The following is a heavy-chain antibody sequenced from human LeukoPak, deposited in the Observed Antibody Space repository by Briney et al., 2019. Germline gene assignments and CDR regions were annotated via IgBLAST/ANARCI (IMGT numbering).Heavy chain of an antibody. J-gene: IGHJ4*02. CDR3: ARASGSSSSWSYFDF. D-gene: IGHD6-13*01. Sequence: GRSLRLSCAASGFTFSSYAIHWVRQAPGKGLEWVAVISYDGNNKYADSVKGRFTISRDNSKNTLYLQMNSLRAGDTAVYYCARASGSSSSWSYFDFWGQGTLVTVSS. CDR1: GFTFSSYA. V-gene: IGHV3-30-3*01. CDR2: ISYDGNNK.